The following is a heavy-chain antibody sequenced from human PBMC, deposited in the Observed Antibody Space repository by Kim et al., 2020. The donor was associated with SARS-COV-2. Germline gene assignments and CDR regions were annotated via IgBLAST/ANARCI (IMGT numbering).Heavy chain of an antibody. J-gene: IGHJ6*02. Sequence: SETLSLTCTVSGGSISSSSYYWGWIRQPPGKGLEWIGSIYYSGSTYYNPSLKSRVTISVDTSKNQFSLKLSSVTAADTAVYYCARQGGGITMVRGNPDYYYGMDVWGQGTTVTVSS. CDR3: ARQGGGITMVRGNPDYYYGMDV. D-gene: IGHD3-10*01. V-gene: IGHV4-39*01. CDR1: GGSISSSSYY. CDR2: IYYSGST.